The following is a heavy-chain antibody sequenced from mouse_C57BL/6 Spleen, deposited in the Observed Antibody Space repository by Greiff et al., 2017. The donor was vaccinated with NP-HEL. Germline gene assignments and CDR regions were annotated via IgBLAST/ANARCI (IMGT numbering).Heavy chain of an antibody. D-gene: IGHD2-5*01. CDR1: GYTFTSYW. CDR2: IDPSDSYT. J-gene: IGHJ4*01. V-gene: IGHV1-50*01. CDR3: ARAYYSNFHYAMDY. Sequence: VQLQQPGAELVKPGASVKLSCKASGYTFTSYWMQWVKQRPGQGLEWIGEIDPSDSYTNYNQKFKGKATLTVDTSSSTAYMQLSSLTSEDSAVYYCARAYYSNFHYAMDYWGQGTSVTVSS.